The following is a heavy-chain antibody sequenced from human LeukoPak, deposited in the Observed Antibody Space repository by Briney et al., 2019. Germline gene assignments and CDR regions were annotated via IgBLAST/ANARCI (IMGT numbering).Heavy chain of an antibody. J-gene: IGHJ6*03. D-gene: IGHD2-2*01. CDR3: ARGYCSSTSCYLYYYYMDV. V-gene: IGHV1-8*01. CDR1: GYTFTSYD. Sequence: ASVKVSCKASGYTFTSYDINWVRQATGQGLEWMGWMNPNSGNTGYARKFQGRVTMTRNTSISTAYMELSSLRSEDTAVYYCARGYCSSTSCYLYYYYMDVWGKGTTVAVSS. CDR2: MNPNSGNT.